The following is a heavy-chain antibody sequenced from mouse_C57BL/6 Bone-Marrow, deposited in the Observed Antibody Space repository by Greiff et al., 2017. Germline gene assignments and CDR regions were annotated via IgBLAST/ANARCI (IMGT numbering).Heavy chain of an antibody. Sequence: DVKLVESGAELVRPGASVKLSCTASGFNIKDDYMHWVKQRPEQGLEWIGWIDPENGDTEYASKFQGKATITADTSSNTAYLQLSSLTSGDCAVYYCTMDAMDYWGQGTSVTVSS. CDR1: GFNIKDDY. V-gene: IGHV14-4*01. CDR2: IDPENGDT. CDR3: TMDAMDY. J-gene: IGHJ4*01.